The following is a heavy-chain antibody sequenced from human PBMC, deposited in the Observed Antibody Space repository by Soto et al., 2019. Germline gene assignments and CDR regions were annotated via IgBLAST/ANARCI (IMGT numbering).Heavy chain of an antibody. Sequence: QVQLVQSGAEVKKPGSSVKVSCKASGGTFSSYAISWVRQAPGQGLEWMGGIIPIFGTANYAQKFQGRVTITADESTSTAYMELSSLRSEDTAVYYRASRNAAAGDDYYYYGMDVWGQGTTVTVSS. CDR1: GGTFSSYA. CDR2: IIPIFGTA. J-gene: IGHJ6*02. CDR3: ASRNAAAGDDYYYYGMDV. D-gene: IGHD6-13*01. V-gene: IGHV1-69*01.